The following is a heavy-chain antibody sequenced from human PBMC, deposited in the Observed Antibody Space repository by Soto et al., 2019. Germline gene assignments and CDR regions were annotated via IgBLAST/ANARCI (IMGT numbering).Heavy chain of an antibody. J-gene: IGHJ5*02. D-gene: IGHD2-15*01. CDR1: GFTFSNAW. V-gene: IGHV3-15*07. CDR3: TTDRDIVVVVAATWDGRDWFDP. Sequence: LGGSLRLSCAASGFTFSNAWMNWVRQAPGKGLEWVGRIKSKTDGGTTDYAAPVKGRFTISRDDSKNTLYLQMNSLKTEDTAVYYCTTDRDIVVVVAATWDGRDWFDPWGQGTLVTVSS. CDR2: IKSKTDGGTT.